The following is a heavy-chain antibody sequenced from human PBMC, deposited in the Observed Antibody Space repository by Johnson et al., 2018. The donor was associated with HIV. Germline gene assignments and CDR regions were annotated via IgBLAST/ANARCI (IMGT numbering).Heavy chain of an antibody. CDR2: IYSGGST. V-gene: IGHV3-66*01. J-gene: IGHJ3*01. D-gene: IGHD6-13*01. CDR3: ARDGESQQLPLGDAFDV. CDR1: GFSVSNNY. Sequence: VPLVESGGGLVQPGGSLRLSCAASGFSVSNNYMNWVRQAPGKGLEWVSVIYSGGSTYYADSVRGRFTISRDNSRNTLYLQMSSLRVEDTAMYYCARDGESQQLPLGDAFDVWGQGTMVTVSS.